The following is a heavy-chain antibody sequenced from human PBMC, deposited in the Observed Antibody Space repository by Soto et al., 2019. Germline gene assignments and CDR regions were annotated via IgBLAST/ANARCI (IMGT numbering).Heavy chain of an antibody. CDR1: GGSISSYY. V-gene: IGHV4-59*01. CDR2: IYYSGST. J-gene: IGHJ4*02. Sequence: SETLSLTCTVSGGSISSYYWSWIRQPPGKGLEWIGYIYYSGSTNYNPSLKSRVTISVDTSKNQFSLKLSSVTAADTAVYYCARVTWIAGFDYWGPGTLVTVSS. D-gene: IGHD1-20*01. CDR3: ARVTWIAGFDY.